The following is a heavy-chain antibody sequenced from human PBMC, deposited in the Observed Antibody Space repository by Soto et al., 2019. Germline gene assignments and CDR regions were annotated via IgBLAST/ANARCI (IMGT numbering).Heavy chain of an antibody. J-gene: IGHJ4*02. D-gene: IGHD1-7*01. V-gene: IGHV1-69*01. CDR1: GGTFSSYA. CDR2: IIPIFGTA. Sequence: QVQLVQSGAEVKKPGSSVKVSCKASGGTFSSYAISWVRQATGQGLEWMGGIIPIFGTANYAQKFQGRVTITADESTSTADMELSSLRSEDTAVYYCAPDPPITGTTGFDYWGQGTLVTVSS. CDR3: APDPPITGTTGFDY.